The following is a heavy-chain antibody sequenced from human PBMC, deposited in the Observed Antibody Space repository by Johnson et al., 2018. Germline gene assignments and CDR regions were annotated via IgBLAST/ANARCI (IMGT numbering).Heavy chain of an antibody. J-gene: IGHJ6*02. CDR3: ARARSWGIQLYYYYYGMDV. V-gene: IGHV3-74*01. Sequence: VQLQESGGGLVQPGGSXRLSCAASGFTFSSYWMHWVRQAPGKGLVWVSRINSDGSSTSYADSVKGRVTISRDNSKNTLYLQMNRLRAEDTAVYYWARARSWGIQLYYYYYGMDVWGQGTTVTVSS. CDR1: GFTFSSYW. CDR2: INSDGSST. D-gene: IGHD5-18*01.